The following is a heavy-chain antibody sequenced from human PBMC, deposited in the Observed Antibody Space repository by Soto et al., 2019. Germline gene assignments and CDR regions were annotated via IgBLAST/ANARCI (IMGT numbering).Heavy chain of an antibody. CDR1: GGSISSSNW. Sequence: PSETLSLTCAVSGGSISSSNWWSWVRQPPGKGLEWIGEIYHSGSTNYNPSLKSRVTISVDKSKNQFSLKLSSVTAADTAVYYCARTPMVRKSDHDAFDIWGQGTMVTVSS. CDR3: ARTPMVRKSDHDAFDI. D-gene: IGHD3-10*01. CDR2: IYHSGST. V-gene: IGHV4-4*02. J-gene: IGHJ3*02.